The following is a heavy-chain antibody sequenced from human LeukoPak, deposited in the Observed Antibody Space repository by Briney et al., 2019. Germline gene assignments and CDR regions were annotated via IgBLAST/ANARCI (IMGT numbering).Heavy chain of an antibody. Sequence: GGSLRLSCAASGFTFSSYGMHWVRQAPGKGLEWVAVIWYDGSNKYYADSAKGRFTISRDNSKNTLYLQMNSLRAEDTAVYYCARGTSAMIVVNDAFDIWGQGTMVTVSS. CDR2: IWYDGSNK. V-gene: IGHV3-33*01. J-gene: IGHJ3*02. D-gene: IGHD3-22*01. CDR3: ARGTSAMIVVNDAFDI. CDR1: GFTFSSYG.